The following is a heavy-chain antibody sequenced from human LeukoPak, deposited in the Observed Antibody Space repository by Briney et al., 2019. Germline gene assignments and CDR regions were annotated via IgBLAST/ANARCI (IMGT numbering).Heavy chain of an antibody. CDR1: GFTFSSYG. D-gene: IGHD1-14*01. CDR2: IWYDGSNK. J-gene: IGHJ3*02. Sequence: PGRSLRLSCAASGFTFSSYGMHWVRQAPGKGLEWVAVIWYDGSNKYYADSVKGRFTISRDNAKNTLYLQMNSLRAEDTAVYYCTRAGMGRRNAFDIWGQGTMVTVSS. CDR3: TRAGMGRRNAFDI. V-gene: IGHV3-33*03.